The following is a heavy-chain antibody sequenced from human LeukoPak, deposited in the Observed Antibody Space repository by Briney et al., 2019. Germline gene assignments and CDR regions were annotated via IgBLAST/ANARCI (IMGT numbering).Heavy chain of an antibody. J-gene: IGHJ6*03. V-gene: IGHV4-59*12. CDR1: GGSISSYY. Sequence: PSETLSLTCTVSGGSISSYYWSWIRQPPGKGLEWIGYIYYSGSTNYNPSLKSRVTISVDTSKNQFSLKLSSVTAADTAVYYCARVLKGWGMVRGVMGDYYYYYMDVWGKGTTVTVSS. CDR3: ARVLKGWGMVRGVMGDYYYYYMDV. D-gene: IGHD3-10*01. CDR2: IYYSGST.